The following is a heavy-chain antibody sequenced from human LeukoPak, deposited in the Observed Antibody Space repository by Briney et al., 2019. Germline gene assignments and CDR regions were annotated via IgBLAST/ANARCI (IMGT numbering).Heavy chain of an antibody. CDR2: ISAYNGNT. CDR3: ARDQGIYNHRIIDS. D-gene: IGHD5-12*01. J-gene: IGHJ4*02. Sequence: GASLKVSCKASGYTFSSYGISWVRQAAGQGLEWKGWISAYNGNTNFAQEFQGRVTMTTDTSTSTASMELRSLRSDDTAVYYCARDQGIYNHRIIDSWGQGTLVTVSS. V-gene: IGHV1-18*01. CDR1: GYTFSSYG.